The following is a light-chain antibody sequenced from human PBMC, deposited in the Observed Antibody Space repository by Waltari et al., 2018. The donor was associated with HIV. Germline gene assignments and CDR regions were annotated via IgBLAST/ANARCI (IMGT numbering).Light chain of an antibody. J-gene: IGLJ2*01. CDR3: NSYTTSSNLHVV. CDR2: DVS. V-gene: IGLV2-14*03. Sequence: QSALTQPASVSGSPGQSITISCTGTSRDVGGYNYVSWYQHHPAKAPKLMIYDVSNLPPCVSVRCSGSNSSNTASLTISGLQAEAEADDYCNSYTTSSNLHVVFGGGTKLTVL. CDR1: SRDVGGYNY.